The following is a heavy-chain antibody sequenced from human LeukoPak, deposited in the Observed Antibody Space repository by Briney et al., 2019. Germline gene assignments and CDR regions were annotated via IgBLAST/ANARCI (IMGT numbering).Heavy chain of an antibody. J-gene: IGHJ4*02. CDR3: AKDPHSSGWYFTAFDY. Sequence: PGRSLRLSCAASGFTFSNYGMHWVRQAPGKGLEWGAVISYDGSNTFYADSVKGRFTISRDNSKNTLYLQVNSLSAEDTDLYYCAKDPHSSGWYFTAFDYWGQGTLGTVSS. CDR2: ISYDGSNT. CDR1: GFTFSNYG. V-gene: IGHV3-30*18. D-gene: IGHD6-19*01.